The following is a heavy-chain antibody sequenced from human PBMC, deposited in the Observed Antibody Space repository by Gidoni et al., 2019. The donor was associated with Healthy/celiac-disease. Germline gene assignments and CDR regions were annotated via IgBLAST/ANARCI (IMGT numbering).Heavy chain of an antibody. CDR3: ARDVGIVLMVYAPLYMDV. CDR1: GFTFSSYS. J-gene: IGHJ6*03. V-gene: IGHV3-48*01. D-gene: IGHD2-8*01. CDR2: IRSSSSTI. Sequence: EVQLVESGGGLVQPGGSLRLSCAASGFTFSSYSMNGVRQAPGKGLEWVSYIRSSSSTIYYADSVKGRFTISRDNAKNLLYLQMNSLRAEDTAVYYCARDVGIVLMVYAPLYMDVWGKGTTVTVSS.